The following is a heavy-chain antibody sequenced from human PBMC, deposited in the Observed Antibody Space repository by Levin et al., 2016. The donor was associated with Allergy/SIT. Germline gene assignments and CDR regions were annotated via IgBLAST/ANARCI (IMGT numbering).Heavy chain of an antibody. CDR3: ARPGSSSWYSLYYYYMDV. CDR1: GFTFSSYG. V-gene: IGHV3-33*01. Sequence: GESLKISCAASGFTFSSYGMHWVRQAPGKGLEWVAVIWYDGSNKYYADSVRGRFTISRDNSKNTLYLQMNSLRAEDTAVYYCARPGSSSWYSLYYYYMDVWGKGTTVTVSS. CDR2: IWYDGSNK. J-gene: IGHJ6*03. D-gene: IGHD6-13*01.